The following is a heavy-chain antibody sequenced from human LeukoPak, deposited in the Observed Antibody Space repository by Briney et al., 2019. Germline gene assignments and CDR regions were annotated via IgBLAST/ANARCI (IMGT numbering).Heavy chain of an antibody. J-gene: IGHJ4*02. CDR3: ATCMMRLGY. V-gene: IGHV4-38-2*02. Sequence: TETLSLTCTVSSHSIISGYYWGWIRPPPGKGLEWIGSIYHSGRTSYNPSLKRRVSLSIHPSKNPVSMKSQSVTHARTSVYYCATCMMRLGYWGPGTLVTVSS. CDR2: IYHSGRT. CDR1: SHSIISGYY. D-gene: IGHD2-8*01.